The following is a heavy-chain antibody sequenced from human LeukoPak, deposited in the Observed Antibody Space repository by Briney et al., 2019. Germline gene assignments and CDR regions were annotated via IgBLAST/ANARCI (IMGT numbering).Heavy chain of an antibody. V-gene: IGHV4-34*01. CDR1: GGSFSGYY. CDR2: INHSGST. CDR3: ARAGYCSSTSCYYYYGMDV. J-gene: IGHJ6*02. D-gene: IGHD2-2*03. Sequence: SETLSLTCAVYGGSFSGYYWSWIRQPPGKGLEWIGEINHSGSTNYNPSLKSRVTISVDTSKNQFSLKLSSMTAADTAVYYCARAGYCSSTSCYYYYGMDVWGQGTTVTVSS.